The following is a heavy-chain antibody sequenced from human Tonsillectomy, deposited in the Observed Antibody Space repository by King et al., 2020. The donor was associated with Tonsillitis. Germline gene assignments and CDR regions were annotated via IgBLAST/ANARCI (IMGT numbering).Heavy chain of an antibody. CDR1: GFTFDDYA. J-gene: IGHJ3*02. CDR2: ISWNSGYI. V-gene: IGHV3-9*01. Sequence: VQLVESGGGLVQPGRSLRLSCAASGFTFDDYAMHWVRQAPGKGLEWVSGISWNSGYIVYADSVKGRFTISRDNAKNSLYLQMNSLRAEDTALYYCSKDMXMTRNXVVXPAAITQXLXGAFDIWGQGTMVTVSS. D-gene: IGHD2-2*02. CDR3: SKDMXMTRNXVVXPAAITQXLXGAFDI.